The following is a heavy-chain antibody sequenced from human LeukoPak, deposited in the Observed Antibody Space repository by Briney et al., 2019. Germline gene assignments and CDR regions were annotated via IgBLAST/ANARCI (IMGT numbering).Heavy chain of an antibody. V-gene: IGHV3-21*01. Sequence: GGSLRLSCAASGFTFSDYFMNWVRQAPGKGLEYVSSISGSSRHIYYADSVKGRFTISRDKTKSSLYLQMNSLRVEDMAVYYCARGYCGGDCYGDWGQGTLVTVSS. CDR2: ISGSSRHI. J-gene: IGHJ1*01. CDR1: GFTFSDYF. D-gene: IGHD2-21*02. CDR3: ARGYCGGDCYGD.